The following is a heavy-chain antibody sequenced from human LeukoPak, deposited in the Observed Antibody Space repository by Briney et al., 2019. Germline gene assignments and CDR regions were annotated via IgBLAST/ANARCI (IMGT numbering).Heavy chain of an antibody. J-gene: IGHJ4*02. CDR3: ARTGYDSSGYAPDY. V-gene: IGHV4-59*08. CDR2: IYYSGST. D-gene: IGHD3-22*01. CDR1: GGSISSYY. Sequence: SATLSLTCTVSGGSISSYYWSWIRQPPGKGLEWIGYIYYSGSTKYNPSLESRATMSVDTSKNQFSLKLSSVTAADTAVYFCARTGYDSSGYAPDYWGQGTLVTVSS.